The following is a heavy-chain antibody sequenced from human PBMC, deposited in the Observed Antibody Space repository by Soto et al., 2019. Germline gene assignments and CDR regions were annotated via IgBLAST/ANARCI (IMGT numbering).Heavy chain of an antibody. CDR3: ARDSSGWEPFDY. CDR1: GYTFTGYG. D-gene: IGHD6-19*01. V-gene: IGHV1-18*01. Sequence: ASVTVSCKASGYTFTGYGIGWVRQAPGQGLEWMGWISAYNGNTNYAQKLQGRVTMTTDTSTSTAYMELRSLRSDDTAVYYCARDSSGWEPFDYWGQGTLVTVSS. CDR2: ISAYNGNT. J-gene: IGHJ4*02.